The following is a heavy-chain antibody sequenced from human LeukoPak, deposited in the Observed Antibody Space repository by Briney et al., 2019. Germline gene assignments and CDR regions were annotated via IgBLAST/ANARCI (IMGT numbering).Heavy chain of an antibody. J-gene: IGHJ5*02. D-gene: IGHD2-2*01. CDR1: GGSISSYY. CDR3: ARVEPHIVVVPAAPRYWFDP. CDR2: IYYSGST. V-gene: IGHV4-59*01. Sequence: KTSETLSLTCTVSGGSISSYYWSWIRQPPGKGLELIGYIYYSGSTNYNPSLKSRVTISVDTSKNQFSLKLSSVTAADTAVYYCARVEPHIVVVPAAPRYWFDPWGQGTLVTVSS.